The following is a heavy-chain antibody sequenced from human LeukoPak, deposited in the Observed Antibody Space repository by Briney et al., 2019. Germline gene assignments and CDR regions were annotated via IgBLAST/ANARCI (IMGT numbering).Heavy chain of an antibody. D-gene: IGHD6-6*01. V-gene: IGHV3-23*01. CDR3: AKDGYSSSSPWYFDY. CDR2: LSTGGGSA. CDR1: GFSFSNYA. Sequence: GGSLRLSCTASGFSFSNYAMNWVRQAPGKGLEWVSTLSTGGGSAYYADSVKGRFTVSRDNSKTSIYLQMNSLRAEDTAIYYCAKDGYSSSSPWYFDYWGQGTLVTVSS. J-gene: IGHJ4*02.